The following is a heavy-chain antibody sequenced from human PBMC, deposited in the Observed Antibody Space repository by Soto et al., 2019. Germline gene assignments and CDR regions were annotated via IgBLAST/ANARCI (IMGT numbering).Heavy chain of an antibody. D-gene: IGHD2-2*01. J-gene: IGHJ5*02. CDR2: INHSGST. CDR3: ASLYCSSTSCYSPRPSGNPLNDWFDP. V-gene: IGHV4-34*01. Sequence: QVQLQQWGAGLLKPSETLSLTCAVYGGSFSGYYWSWIRQPPGKGLEWIGEINHSGSTNYNPSLKSRVTISVDTSKNQFSLKLSSVTAADTAVYYCASLYCSSTSCYSPRPSGNPLNDWFDPWGQGTLVTVSS. CDR1: GGSFSGYY.